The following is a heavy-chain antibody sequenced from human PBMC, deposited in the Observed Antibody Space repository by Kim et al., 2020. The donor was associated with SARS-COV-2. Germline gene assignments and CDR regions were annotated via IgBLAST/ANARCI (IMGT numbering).Heavy chain of an antibody. CDR2: T. CDR3: AKNRGVGAPAD. D-gene: IGHD1-26*01. V-gene: IGHV3-53*01. Sequence: TYYADSVKGRFTISRDKSNNSLYLHMNSLRAEDTAMFYCAKNRGVGAPADWGQGTLVTVSS. J-gene: IGHJ4*02.